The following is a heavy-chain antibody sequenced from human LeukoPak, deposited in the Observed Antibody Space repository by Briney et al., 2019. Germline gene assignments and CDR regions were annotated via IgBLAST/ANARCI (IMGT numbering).Heavy chain of an antibody. D-gene: IGHD3-22*01. Sequence: GGSLRLSCAASGFNFGSYAMHWVRQAPGQGLEWVSVIYDNGYTYYADSVKGRFTISRDDAKSTLYLQMNSLRVEDTAVYYCTRDSYDFDSNGSVDIWGQGTMVTVSS. CDR2: IYDNGYT. CDR3: TRDSYDFDSNGSVDI. J-gene: IGHJ3*02. V-gene: IGHV3-53*01. CDR1: GFNFGSYA.